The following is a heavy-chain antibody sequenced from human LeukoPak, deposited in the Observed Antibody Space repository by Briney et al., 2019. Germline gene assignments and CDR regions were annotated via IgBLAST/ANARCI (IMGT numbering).Heavy chain of an antibody. Sequence: PGGSLRLSCEASGFTFSSYAMNWVRQAPGQGLEWVAFITYYSSNKNYADSVKGRFTITRDKSKNTPYMQMNSLRAEDTAVYYCARDPIVVVITSYYYCGMVVGGEGPTVTVSS. CDR2: ITYYSSNK. CDR3: ARDPIVVVITSYYYCGMVV. CDR1: GFTFSSYA. D-gene: IGHD3-22*01. J-gene: IGHJ6*01. V-gene: IGHV3-30*04.